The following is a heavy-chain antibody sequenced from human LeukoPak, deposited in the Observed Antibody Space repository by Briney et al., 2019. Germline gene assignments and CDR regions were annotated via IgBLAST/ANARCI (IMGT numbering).Heavy chain of an antibody. Sequence: KPSETLSLTCTVSGGSISSSSYYWGWIRQPPGKGLEWIGSIYYSGSTYYNPSLKSRVTISVDTSKNQFSLKLSSVTAADTAVYYCARLPTAPLTGTTLWGQGSLVTVSS. D-gene: IGHD1-7*01. CDR1: GGSISSSSYY. CDR2: IYYSGST. J-gene: IGHJ4*02. CDR3: ARLPTAPLTGTTL. V-gene: IGHV4-39*01.